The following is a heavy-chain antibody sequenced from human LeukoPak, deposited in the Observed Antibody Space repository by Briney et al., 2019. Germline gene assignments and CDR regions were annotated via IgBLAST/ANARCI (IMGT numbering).Heavy chain of an antibody. D-gene: IGHD3-22*01. CDR1: GFAFNKYW. CDR3: ATGNYYDSRGYYTFGH. J-gene: IGHJ4*02. Sequence: PGWSLRLSCAASGFAFNKYWMHWVRQAAGKGLVWVSRINGDGSTTSYADSVKGGFTISRDNAKNTLYLQMSSLRAEDTAVYYCATGNYYDSRGYYTFGHWGQGTLVTVSS. V-gene: IGHV3-74*01. CDR2: INGDGSTT.